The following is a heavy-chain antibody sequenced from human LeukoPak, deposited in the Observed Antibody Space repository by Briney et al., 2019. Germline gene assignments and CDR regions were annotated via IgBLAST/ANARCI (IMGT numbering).Heavy chain of an antibody. V-gene: IGHV4-59*01. Sequence: TSETLSLTCTVSGGSISSYYWSWIRQPPGKGLEWIGYIYYSGSTNYSPSLKSRVTISVDTSKNQFSLKLSSVTAADTAVYYCAREKYSRRYFDLWGRGTLVTVSS. CDR3: AREKYSRRYFDL. CDR1: GGSISSYY. J-gene: IGHJ2*01. CDR2: IYYSGST. D-gene: IGHD2/OR15-2a*01.